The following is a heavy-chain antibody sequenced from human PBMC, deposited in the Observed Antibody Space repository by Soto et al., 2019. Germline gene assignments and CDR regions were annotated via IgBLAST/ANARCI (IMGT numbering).Heavy chain of an antibody. Sequence: GASVKVSCKASGFTFTSSAVQWVRQARGQRLEWIGWIVVGSGNTNYAQKFQERVTITRDMSTSTAYMELSSLRSEDTAVFYCATHPNWNDGGRFDYWGQGTLDTVSS. D-gene: IGHD1-1*01. CDR2: IVVGSGNT. CDR3: ATHPNWNDGGRFDY. CDR1: GFTFTSSA. V-gene: IGHV1-58*01. J-gene: IGHJ4*02.